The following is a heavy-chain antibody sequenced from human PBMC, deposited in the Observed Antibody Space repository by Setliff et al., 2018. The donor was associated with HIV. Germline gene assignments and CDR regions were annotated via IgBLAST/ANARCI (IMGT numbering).Heavy chain of an antibody. V-gene: IGHV3-11*01. D-gene: IGHD3-9*01. Sequence: GGSLRLSCAASGFTFSDYYMSWIRQAPGKGLEWVSYISSSGSTIYYADSVRGRFTISRDNSKNTLYLQMNSLRAEDTAVYYCAKGYFDWLRARTFDYWGQGSLVTVSS. CDR1: GFTFSDYY. J-gene: IGHJ4*02. CDR2: ISSSGSTI. CDR3: AKGYFDWLRARTFDY.